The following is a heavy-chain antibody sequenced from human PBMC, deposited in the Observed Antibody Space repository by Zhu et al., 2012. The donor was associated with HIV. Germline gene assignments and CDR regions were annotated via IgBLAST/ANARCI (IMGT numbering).Heavy chain of an antibody. J-gene: IGHJ4*02. V-gene: IGHV4-39*01. Sequence: QVQLQESGPGLVKPSETLSLTCTVSNDSISIDYFYWSWIRQPPGKGLEWIGSVYYSGITYYNSPLQSRVSVSVDTSKNQFFLKLTSVTAADTALYRCARRTAAALDFWGQGIRVTVSS. CDR2: VYYSGIT. CDR3: ARRTAAALDF. D-gene: IGHD6-13*01. CDR1: NDSISIDYFY.